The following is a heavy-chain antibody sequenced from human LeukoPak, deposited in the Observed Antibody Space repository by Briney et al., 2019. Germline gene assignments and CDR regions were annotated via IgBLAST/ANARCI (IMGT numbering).Heavy chain of an antibody. V-gene: IGHV1-69*06. CDR2: IIPIFGTA. CDR3: AREVADYDYVWGSYRHNWFDP. D-gene: IGHD3-16*02. J-gene: IGHJ5*02. CDR1: GGTFSSYA. Sequence: ASVKVSCKASGGTFSSYAISWVRQAPGQGLEWMGGIIPIFGTANYAQKFQGRVTITADKSTSTAYMELSSLRSEDTAVYHCAREVADYDYVWGSYRHNWFDPWGQGTLVTVSS.